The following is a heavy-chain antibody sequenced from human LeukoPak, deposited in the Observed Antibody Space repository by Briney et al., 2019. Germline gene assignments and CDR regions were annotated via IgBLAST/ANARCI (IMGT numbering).Heavy chain of an antibody. J-gene: IGHJ4*02. D-gene: IGHD5-24*01. CDR3: ARGSGRLQVNHYYFDY. CDR2: IIPIFGTA. CDR1: GDTFSSYA. V-gene: IGHV1-69*05. Sequence: SVKVSCKASGDTFSSYAISWVRQAPGQGLEWMGGIIPIFGTANYAQKFQGRVTITTDESTSTAYMELSSLRSEDTAVYYCARGSGRLQVNHYYFDYWGQGTLVTVSS.